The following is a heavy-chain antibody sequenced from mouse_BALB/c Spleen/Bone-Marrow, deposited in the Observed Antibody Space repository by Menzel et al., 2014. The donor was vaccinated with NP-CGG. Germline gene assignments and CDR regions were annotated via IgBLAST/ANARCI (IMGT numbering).Heavy chain of an antibody. CDR3: ARAKDDDGKRAWFAY. CDR2: IYPGSGST. J-gene: IGHJ3*01. D-gene: IGHD1-2*01. V-gene: IGHV1-77*01. Sequence: VQLQESGPELVKPGASVKMSYKASGYTFTDHVISWVKQRTGQGLEWIGEIYPGSGSTYHNEKFKGKATLTTDKSSNTAYMQLSSLTSEDSAVYFCARAKDDDGKRAWFAYWGQGTLVTVSA. CDR1: GYTFTDHV.